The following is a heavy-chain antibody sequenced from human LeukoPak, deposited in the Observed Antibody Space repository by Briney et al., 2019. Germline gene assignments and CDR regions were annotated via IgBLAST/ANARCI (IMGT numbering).Heavy chain of an antibody. CDR3: ASLSLRFIDY. V-gene: IGHV3-48*01. Sequence: PGGSLRLSCAASGSTFSTYSMNWVRQAPGKGLEWISYISSSSSSIYYADSVKGRFTISRDNAKNSLYLEMNSLRAEDTAVYYCASLSLRFIDYWGQGTLVTVSS. J-gene: IGHJ4*02. D-gene: IGHD3-3*01. CDR1: GSTFSTYS. CDR2: ISSSSSSI.